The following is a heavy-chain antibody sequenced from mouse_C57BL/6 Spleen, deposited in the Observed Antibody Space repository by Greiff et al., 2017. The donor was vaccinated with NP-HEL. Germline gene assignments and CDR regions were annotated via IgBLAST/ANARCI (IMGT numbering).Heavy chain of an antibody. V-gene: IGHV5-15*01. D-gene: IGHD4-1*02. CDR3: ARQAQLGRGGYFDV. Sequence: DVHLVESGGGLVQPGGSLKLSCAASGFTFSDYGMAWVRQAPRKGPEWVAFISNLAYSIYYADTVTGRFTISRENAKNTLYLERSSLRSEDTAMYYCARQAQLGRGGYFDVWGTGTTVTVSS. J-gene: IGHJ1*03. CDR1: GFTFSDYG. CDR2: ISNLAYSI.